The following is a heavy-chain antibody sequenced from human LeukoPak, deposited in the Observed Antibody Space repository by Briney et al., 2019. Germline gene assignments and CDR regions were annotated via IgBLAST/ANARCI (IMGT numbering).Heavy chain of an antibody. V-gene: IGHV3-30-3*01. Sequence: GGSLRLTCAASGFTFSSYAIHWVRQAPGMGLEWVAVISYDGGNENYADSVKGRFTISRDNSKNTLYLQMNSLRAEDTAMYYCARGGGRGYSGYGPDYWGQGTLVTVSS. J-gene: IGHJ4*02. CDR1: GFTFSSYA. CDR3: ARGGGRGYSGYGPDY. D-gene: IGHD5-12*01. CDR2: ISYDGGNE.